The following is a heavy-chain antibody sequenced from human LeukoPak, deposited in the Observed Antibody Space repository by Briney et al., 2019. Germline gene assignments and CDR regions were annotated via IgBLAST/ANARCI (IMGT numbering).Heavy chain of an antibody. CDR3: AKGGRGYDILTEFNFDY. Sequence: GGSLRLSCAASGFTFSNYYMSWVRQPPGKGLEWVANIKQDGSDKYNVDAVKGRFTISRDNAKNSLYLQMNSLRAEDTALYYCAKGGRGYDILTEFNFDYWGQGTLVTVSS. CDR2: IKQDGSDK. D-gene: IGHD3-9*01. V-gene: IGHV3-7*03. CDR1: GFTFSNYY. J-gene: IGHJ4*02.